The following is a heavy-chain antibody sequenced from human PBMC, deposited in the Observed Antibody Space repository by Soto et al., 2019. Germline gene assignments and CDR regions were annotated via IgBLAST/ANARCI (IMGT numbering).Heavy chain of an antibody. J-gene: IGHJ4*02. D-gene: IGHD3-3*01. CDR1: GFTFTSYG. CDR3: ARDRRFLEWLDY. V-gene: IGHV3-33*01. CDR2: IWYDGSNK. Sequence: QMHLVESGGGVVQPGRSLTLSCVACGFTFTSYGIHWVRQAPGKGLEWVAVIWYDGSNKYYGDSVKGRFSISRDNSKNTVYLQMNSLRAEDTAVYYCARDRRFLEWLDYWGQGTLVSVSS.